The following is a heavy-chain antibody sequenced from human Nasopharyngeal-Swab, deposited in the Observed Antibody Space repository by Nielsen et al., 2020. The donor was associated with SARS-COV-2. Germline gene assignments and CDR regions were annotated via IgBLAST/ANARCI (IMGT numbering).Heavy chain of an antibody. CDR3: ARGDKRKAPRDYSYYYYMDV. D-gene: IGHD2-21*01. CDR2: VNHGGGT. Sequence: WIRQPPGKGLEWIGEVNHGGGTNYNPSLKSRVTISVGTSKNQFSLKLRSVTAADTAVYYCARGDKRKAPRDYSYYYYMDVWGKGTTVTVSS. V-gene: IGHV4-34*01. J-gene: IGHJ6*03.